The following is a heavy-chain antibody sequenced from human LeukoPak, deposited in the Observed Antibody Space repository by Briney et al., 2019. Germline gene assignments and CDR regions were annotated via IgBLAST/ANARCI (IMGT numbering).Heavy chain of an antibody. CDR1: GFTFSSYE. CDR3: ARGGGWYDIDN. V-gene: IGHV3-48*03. Sequence: PGGPLRLSCAASGFTFSSYEMNWVRQAPGKGVEWVSYISSSGRTIYYADSVKGRFTISRDNAKNSLYLQMNSLRAGDTAIYYCARGGGWYDIDNWGQGALVTVSS. J-gene: IGHJ4*02. D-gene: IGHD6-19*01. CDR2: ISSSGRTI.